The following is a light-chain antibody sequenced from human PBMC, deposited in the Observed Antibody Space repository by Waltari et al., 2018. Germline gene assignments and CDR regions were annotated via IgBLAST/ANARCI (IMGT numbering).Light chain of an antibody. CDR3: QQHGTLPAT. Sequence: EIVLTQSPGTASLSPGERVTLSCRASQTVGSRSLAWYQQKPGQASRLVIYRASQRATCIPGRFSGSGSGTDFSLTISRLEPEDFAVYYCQQHGTLPATFGQGTKVEIK. CDR1: QTVGSRS. CDR2: RAS. J-gene: IGKJ1*01. V-gene: IGKV3-20*01.